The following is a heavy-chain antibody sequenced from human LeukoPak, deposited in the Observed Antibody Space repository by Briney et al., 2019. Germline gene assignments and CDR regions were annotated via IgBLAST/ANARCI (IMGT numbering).Heavy chain of an antibody. Sequence: PGGSLRLSCVASEFSFNSFWMSWVRQAPGKGLEWVANIKQDGSEKYYVDSVKGRFAISRDNAKNSLYLQMNSLRGEDTAVYYCVSASTSRGGVDYWGQGTLVTVSS. V-gene: IGHV3-7*01. CDR3: VSASTSRGGVDY. CDR1: EFSFNSFW. J-gene: IGHJ4*02. D-gene: IGHD3-16*01. CDR2: IKQDGSEK.